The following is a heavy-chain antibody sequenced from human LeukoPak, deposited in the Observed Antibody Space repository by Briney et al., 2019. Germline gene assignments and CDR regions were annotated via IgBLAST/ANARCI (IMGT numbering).Heavy chain of an antibody. D-gene: IGHD4-23*01. V-gene: IGHV3-30*02. CDR1: GFTFSSYG. CDR3: AKVNGRNSDGWFDP. Sequence: GGSLRLSCAASGFTFSSYGMHWVRQAPGKGLEWVAFIRYDGSNKYYADSVKGRFTISRDNSKNTLYLQMNSLRAEDTAVYYCAKVNGRNSDGWFDPWGQRTLVTVSS. J-gene: IGHJ5*02. CDR2: IRYDGSNK.